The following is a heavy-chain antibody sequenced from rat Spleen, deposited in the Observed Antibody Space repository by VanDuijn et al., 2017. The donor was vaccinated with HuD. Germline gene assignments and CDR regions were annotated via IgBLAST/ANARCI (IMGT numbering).Heavy chain of an antibody. J-gene: IGHJ2*01. CDR1: GFTYSNYV. CDR3: TKALWVYCFDY. D-gene: IGHD1-7*01. V-gene: IGHV5S13*01. Sequence: EVQLVESGGGLVQPGRSLKLPCAASGFTYSNYVMAWVRQAPTKGLEWVPSITSGGSNTYYRDSVKGRFTISRDNAENTLYLQMDSLRSEDTATYYCTKALWVYCFDYWGQGVMVTVSS. CDR2: ITSGGSNT.